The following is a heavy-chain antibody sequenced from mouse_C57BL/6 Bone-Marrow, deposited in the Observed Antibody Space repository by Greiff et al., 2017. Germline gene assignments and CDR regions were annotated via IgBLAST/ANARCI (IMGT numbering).Heavy chain of an antibody. V-gene: IGHV1-7*01. CDR2: INPSSGYT. CDR3: ASMIKDYFDY. D-gene: IGHD2-4*01. Sequence: QVQLKQSGAELAKPGASVKLSCKASGYTFTSYWMPWVKQRPGQGLEWIGYINPSSGYTKYNQKFKDKAKLTADKSSSRADMQLSRLTYEDAAVYYCASMIKDYFDYWGQGTTLTVSS. CDR1: GYTFTSYW. J-gene: IGHJ2*01.